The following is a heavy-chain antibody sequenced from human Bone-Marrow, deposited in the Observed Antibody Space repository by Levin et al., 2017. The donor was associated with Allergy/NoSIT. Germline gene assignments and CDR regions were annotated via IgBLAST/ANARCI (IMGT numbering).Heavy chain of an antibody. D-gene: IGHD3-22*01. V-gene: IGHV3-30*18. Sequence: GESLKISCAASGFTFSSYGMHWVRQAPGKGLEWVTAISYDGTNKYYADSVRGRITISRDNSKNTLSLQMDRLRAEDTAVYYCAKDFDNSGTAPDYWGQGALVTVSS. J-gene: IGHJ4*02. CDR3: AKDFDNSGTAPDY. CDR2: ISYDGTNK. CDR1: GFTFSSYG.